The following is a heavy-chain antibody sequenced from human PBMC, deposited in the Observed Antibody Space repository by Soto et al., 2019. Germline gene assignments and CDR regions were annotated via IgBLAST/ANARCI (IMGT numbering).Heavy chain of an antibody. J-gene: IGHJ5*02. V-gene: IGHV1-18*01. CDR3: AREAYYDYIWGSYRFWFDP. CDR2: ISAYNGNT. Sequence: ASVKVSCKASGYTFTSYGISWVRQAPGQGLEWMGWISAYNGNTNYAQKLQGRVTMTTDTSTSTAYMELRSLRSDDTAVYYCAREAYYDYIWGSYRFWFDPWGQGTLVTVSS. CDR1: GYTFTSYG. D-gene: IGHD3-16*02.